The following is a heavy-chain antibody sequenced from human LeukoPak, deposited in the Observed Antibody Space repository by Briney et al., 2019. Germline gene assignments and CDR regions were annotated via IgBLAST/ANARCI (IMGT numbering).Heavy chain of an antibody. CDR3: AKGRLSVAGFDH. Sequence: GGSLRLSCAASGFTFSSSDMGWVRQAPGKGLEWVSAIKDSGVSTYYTDSVRGRFTISRDNSKSTLYLQMYNLRPEDTAVYHCAKGRLSVAGFDHWGQGMLVTVSS. CDR1: GFTFSSSD. V-gene: IGHV3-23*01. J-gene: IGHJ4*02. CDR2: IKDSGVST. D-gene: IGHD6-19*01.